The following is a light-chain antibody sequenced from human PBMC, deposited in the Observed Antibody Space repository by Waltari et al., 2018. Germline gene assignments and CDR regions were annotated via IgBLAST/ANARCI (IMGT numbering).Light chain of an antibody. CDR1: QGISSY. CDR3: QQGNSYPFT. V-gene: IGKV1-13*02. CDR2: YAN. J-gene: IGKJ3*01. Sequence: QMSQSPSSLSASVGERVTITCRASQGISSYLNWYQQKPGKAPKLLIYYANSLASGVPSRFSGSGSGTEFTLTISSLQPEDFATYYCQQGNSYPFTFGPGTKLDIK.